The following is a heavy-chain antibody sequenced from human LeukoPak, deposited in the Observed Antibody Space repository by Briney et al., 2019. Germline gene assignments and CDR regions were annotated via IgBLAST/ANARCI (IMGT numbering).Heavy chain of an antibody. CDR1: GFTFSNYA. CDR3: AKGISVGISHH. J-gene: IGHJ1*01. Sequence: GGSLRLSCAASGFTFSNYALSWVRQAPGKGLEWVSGISDSGRTYYADSVKGRFTISRDNSKNTLYLQMNSLRAEDTALYYCAKGISVGISHHWGQGTLVTVSS. D-gene: IGHD4-23*01. CDR2: ISDSGRT. V-gene: IGHV3-23*01.